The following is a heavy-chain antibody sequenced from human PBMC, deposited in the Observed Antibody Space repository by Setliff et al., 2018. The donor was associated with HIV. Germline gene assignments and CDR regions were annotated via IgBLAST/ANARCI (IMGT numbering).Heavy chain of an antibody. CDR3: ARDEVYYGSGSYSRSPDYYYYYMDV. J-gene: IGHJ6*03. V-gene: IGHV3-48*03. CDR2: ISSSGSTI. D-gene: IGHD3-10*01. CDR1: GFSFSTHD. Sequence: PGGSLRLSCTASGFSFSTHDMNWVRQAPGKGLEWISYISSSGSTIYYADSVKGRFTISRDNAKNSLYLQMNSLRAEDTAVYYCARDEVYYGSGSYSRSPDYYYYYMDVWGKGTTVTVSS.